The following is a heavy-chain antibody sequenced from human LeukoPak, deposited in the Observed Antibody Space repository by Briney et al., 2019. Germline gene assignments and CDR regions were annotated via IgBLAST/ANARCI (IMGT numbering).Heavy chain of an antibody. CDR3: ATAFFLGFDP. D-gene: IGHD3-3*01. V-gene: IGHV1-24*01. Sequence: GASVKVSCKVSGYTLTELSMHWVRQAPGKGLEWMGGFDAEDGETIYAQKFQGRVTMTEDTSTDTAYMELSSLRSEDTAVYYCATAFFLGFDPWSQGTLVTVSS. CDR1: GYTLTELS. J-gene: IGHJ5*02. CDR2: FDAEDGET.